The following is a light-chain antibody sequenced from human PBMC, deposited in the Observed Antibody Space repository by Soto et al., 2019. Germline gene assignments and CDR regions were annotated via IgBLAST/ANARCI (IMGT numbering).Light chain of an antibody. V-gene: IGKV2-30*01. Sequence: DVVMTQSPLSLPVTLGQPASISCRSSRSLVYSDGNAYLNWFHQRPGQSPRRLIYKASNRDPGAPYRFRGSVSGPDFPLHIYWVAAGDVEVYYCMHGTPWPPTCGRGTRGDI. J-gene: IGKJ4*02. CDR1: RSLVYSDGNAY. CDR2: KAS. CDR3: MHGTPWPPT.